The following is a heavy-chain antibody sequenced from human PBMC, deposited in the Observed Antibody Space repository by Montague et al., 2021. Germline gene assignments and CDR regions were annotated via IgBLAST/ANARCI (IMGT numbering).Heavy chain of an antibody. CDR2: ISHSGDT. V-gene: IGHV4-34*01. CDR1: GGSFSSYY. CDR3: ARGSGRVFDYARETHRYARFDN. Sequence: SETLSLTCAVSGGSFSSYYWNWIRQPPGKGLEWIGEISHSGDTEYNPSLKSRISLSVDTSKNQFSLNLTSLTAADTAVYYCARGSGRVFDYARETHRYARFDNWGQGTLVTVSS. D-gene: IGHD3-16*02. J-gene: IGHJ4*02.